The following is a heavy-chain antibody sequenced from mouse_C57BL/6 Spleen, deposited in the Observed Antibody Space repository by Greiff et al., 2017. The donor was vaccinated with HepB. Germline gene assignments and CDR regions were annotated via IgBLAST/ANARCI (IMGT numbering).Heavy chain of an antibody. Sequence: EVQVVESGGGLVKPGGSLKLSCAASGFTFSDSGMHRVRQAPEKGLEWVAYISSGSSTIYYADTVKGRFTISRDNAKNTLFLQMTSLRSDDTAMYYCARGAMDYWGQGTSVTVSS. V-gene: IGHV5-17*01. CDR2: ISSGSSTI. J-gene: IGHJ4*01. CDR3: ARGAMDY. CDR1: GFTFSDSG.